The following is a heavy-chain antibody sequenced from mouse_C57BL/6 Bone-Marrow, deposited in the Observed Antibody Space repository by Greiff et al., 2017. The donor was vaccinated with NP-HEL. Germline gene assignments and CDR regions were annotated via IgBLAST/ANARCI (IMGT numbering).Heavy chain of an antibody. V-gene: IGHV1-15*01. J-gene: IGHJ4*01. CDR2: IDPETGGT. CDR1: GYTFTDYE. CDR3: TRTITTVVATHAMDY. Sequence: VKLQQSGAELVRPGASVTLSCKASGYTFTDYEMHWVKQTPVHGLEWIGAIDPETGGTAYNQKFKGKAILTADKSSSTAYMELRSLTSEDSAVYYCTRTITTVVATHAMDYWGQGTSVTVSS. D-gene: IGHD1-1*01.